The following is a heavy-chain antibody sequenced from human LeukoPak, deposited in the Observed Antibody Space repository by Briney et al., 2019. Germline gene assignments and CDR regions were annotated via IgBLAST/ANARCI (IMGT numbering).Heavy chain of an antibody. Sequence: ASAKVSCKASGGTFSSYAISWVRQAPGQGLEWMGGIIPIFGTANYAQKFQGRVTITADESTSTAYMELSSLRSEDTAVYYCARGANWNDAFDIWGQGTMVTVSS. CDR1: GGTFSSYA. CDR2: IIPIFGTA. D-gene: IGHD1-1*01. CDR3: ARGANWNDAFDI. J-gene: IGHJ3*02. V-gene: IGHV1-69*13.